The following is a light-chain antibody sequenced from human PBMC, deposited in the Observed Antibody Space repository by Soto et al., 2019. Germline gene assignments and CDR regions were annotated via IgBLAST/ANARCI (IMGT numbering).Light chain of an antibody. Sequence: NFMLTQPHSVSESPGKTVTISCARSSGSIASNHVQWYQQRPGSAPTTVIYQRNERPSGVPDRFSGSIDSSSNSASLTISGLKTEDEADYYCQSYDSSNHVVFGGGTKLTVL. V-gene: IGLV6-57*04. CDR1: SGSIASNH. CDR2: QRN. CDR3: QSYDSSNHVV. J-gene: IGLJ2*01.